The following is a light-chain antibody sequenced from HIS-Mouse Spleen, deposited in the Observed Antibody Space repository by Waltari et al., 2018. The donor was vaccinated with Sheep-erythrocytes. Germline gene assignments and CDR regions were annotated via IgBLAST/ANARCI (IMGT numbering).Light chain of an antibody. V-gene: IGLV3-21*03. CDR3: QVWDSSSDHYV. Sequence: SYVLTQPPSVSVAPGKTARITCGGNNIGRKSEHWYQQKPGQAPVLVVYDDSDRPPGIPERLSGSNSGNTATLTISRVEAGDEADYYCQVWDSSSDHYVFGTGTKVTVL. CDR2: DDS. J-gene: IGLJ1*01. CDR1: NIGRKS.